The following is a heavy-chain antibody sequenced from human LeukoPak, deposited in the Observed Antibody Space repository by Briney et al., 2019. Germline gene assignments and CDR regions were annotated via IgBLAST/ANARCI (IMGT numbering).Heavy chain of an antibody. CDR1: GGSISSYY. CDR2: IYYSGST. CDR3: ARADRWFGGWFDP. J-gene: IGHJ5*02. V-gene: IGHV4-59*01. Sequence: SETLSLTCTVSGGSISSYYWSWIRQPPGKGLEGIGYIYYSGSTNYNPSLKSRVTISVDTSKNQFSLKLSSVTAADTAVYYCARADRWFGGWFDPWGQGTLVTVSS. D-gene: IGHD3-10*01.